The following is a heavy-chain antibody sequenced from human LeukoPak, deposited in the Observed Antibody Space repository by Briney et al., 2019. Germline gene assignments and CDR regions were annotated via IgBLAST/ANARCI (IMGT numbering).Heavy chain of an antibody. D-gene: IGHD1-26*01. CDR2: IKQDGSEK. Sequence: GGSLRLSCAASGFTFSSYAMSWVRRAPGRGLEWVANIKQDGSEKYYVDSVKGRFTISRDNAKNSLYLQMNSPRAEDTAVYYCAKKGATTGDFDYWGQGTLVTVSS. CDR1: GFTFSSYA. J-gene: IGHJ4*02. CDR3: AKKGATTGDFDY. V-gene: IGHV3-7*03.